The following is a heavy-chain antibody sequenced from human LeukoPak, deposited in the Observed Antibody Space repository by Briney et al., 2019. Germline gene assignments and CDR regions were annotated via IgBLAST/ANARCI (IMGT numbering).Heavy chain of an antibody. CDR2: ISGSGGST. J-gene: IGHJ5*02. D-gene: IGHD1-26*01. V-gene: IGHV3-23*01. CDR3: AKVAYSGSYYL. Sequence: GGSLRLSCAASGFAFSSYAMSWVRQAPGKGLEWVSAISGSGGSTYYADSVKGRFTISRDNSKNTLYLQMNSLRVEDTAVYYCAKVAYSGSYYLWGQGTLVTVSS. CDR1: GFAFSSYA.